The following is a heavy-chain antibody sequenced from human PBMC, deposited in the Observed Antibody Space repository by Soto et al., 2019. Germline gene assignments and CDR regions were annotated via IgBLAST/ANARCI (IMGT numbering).Heavy chain of an antibody. CDR1: GFTFSSYS. V-gene: IGHV3-48*01. Sequence: GGSLRLSCAASGFTFSSYSMNWVRQAPGKGLEWVSYISSSSSTIYYADSVKGRFTISRDNAKNSLYLQMNSLRAEDTAVYYCARAALGYSGYVPFVSDIWGQGSMVTVSS. D-gene: IGHD5-12*01. CDR3: ARAALGYSGYVPFVSDI. J-gene: IGHJ3*02. CDR2: ISSSSSTI.